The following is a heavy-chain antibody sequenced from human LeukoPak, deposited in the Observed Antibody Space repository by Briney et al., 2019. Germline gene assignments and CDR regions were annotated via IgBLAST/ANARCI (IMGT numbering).Heavy chain of an antibody. D-gene: IGHD6-13*01. CDR2: ISWNSGSI. J-gene: IGHJ3*02. CDR3: AKDHYSSSWYRGDAFDI. V-gene: IGHV3-9*03. CDR1: GFTFSSYW. Sequence: PGGSLRLSCAASGFTFSSYWMHWVRQAPGKGLEWVSGISWNSGSIGYADSVKGRFTISRDNAKNSLYLQMNSLRAEDMALYYCAKDHYSSSWYRGDAFDIWGQGTMVTVSS.